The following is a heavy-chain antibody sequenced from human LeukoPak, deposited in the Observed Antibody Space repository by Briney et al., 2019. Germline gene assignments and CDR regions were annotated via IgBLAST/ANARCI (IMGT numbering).Heavy chain of an antibody. CDR2: IIPIFGIA. CDR3: ASGLPGGARHFDY. J-gene: IGHJ4*02. D-gene: IGHD3-16*01. CDR1: GGTFSSYA. Sequence: SVKLSCKASGGTFSSYAISWVRQAPGQGLEWMGRIIPIFGIANYAQKFQGRVTITADKSTSTAYMELSSLRSEDTAVYYCASGLPGGARHFDYWGQGTLVTVSS. V-gene: IGHV1-69*04.